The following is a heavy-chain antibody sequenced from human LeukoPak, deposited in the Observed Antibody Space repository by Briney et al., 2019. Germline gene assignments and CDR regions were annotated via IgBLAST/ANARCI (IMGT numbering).Heavy chain of an antibody. CDR1: GFLFNNYG. Sequence: GSLRLSCAASGFLFNNYGLTWVRQAPGKGVEWVSAISNDGGGTTYADFVKGRFTISRDNSKNTLFLQMNSLRADDTALYYCAKGSSGYFLDLWGQGTLVTVSS. V-gene: IGHV3-23*01. CDR3: AKGSSGYFLDL. D-gene: IGHD3-22*01. J-gene: IGHJ5*02. CDR2: ISNDGGGT.